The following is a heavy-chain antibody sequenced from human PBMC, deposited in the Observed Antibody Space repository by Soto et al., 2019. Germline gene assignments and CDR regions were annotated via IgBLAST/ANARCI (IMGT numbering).Heavy chain of an antibody. D-gene: IGHD2-2*02. CDR2: IIPIFGTA. CDR3: ARDRSEGYCSSTSCYKGGDYYYGMDV. V-gene: IGHV1-69*13. Sequence: ASVKVSCKASGGTFSSYAISWVRQAPGQGLEWMGGIIPIFGTANYAQKFQGRVTITADESTSTAYMELSSLRSEDTAVYYCARDRSEGYCSSTSCYKGGDYYYGMDVWG. J-gene: IGHJ6*04. CDR1: GGTFSSYA.